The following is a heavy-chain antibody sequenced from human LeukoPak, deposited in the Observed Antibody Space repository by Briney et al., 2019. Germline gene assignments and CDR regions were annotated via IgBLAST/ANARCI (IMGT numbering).Heavy chain of an antibody. CDR2: IYYSGST. CDR1: GGSISSSSYY. CDR3: ARGARAAAGTRGRYLDY. Sequence: KPSETLSLTCTVSGGSISSSSYYWGWIRQPPGKGLEWIGSIYYSGSTYYNPSLKSRVTISVDTSKNQFSLKLSSVTAADTAVYYCARGARAAAGTRGRYLDYWGQGTLVTVSS. V-gene: IGHV4-39*07. J-gene: IGHJ4*02. D-gene: IGHD6-13*01.